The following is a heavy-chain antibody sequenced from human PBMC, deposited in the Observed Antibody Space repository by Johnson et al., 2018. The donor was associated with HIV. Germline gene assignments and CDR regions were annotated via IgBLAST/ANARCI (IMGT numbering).Heavy chain of an antibody. J-gene: IGHJ3*02. CDR3: ARAAPQPSYAYDI. CDR1: GFSFGDYY. V-gene: IGHV3-11*04. Sequence: QVQLVESGGGLIQPGGSLRLSCTASGFSFGDYYMGWIRQAPGKGLEWISYISALGLTMSYADSVKGRFTISSDNDKNSLFMEMNSLTAADTAVSYCARAAPQPSYAYDIWGQGTMVTVSS. D-gene: IGHD5-18*01. CDR2: ISALGLTM.